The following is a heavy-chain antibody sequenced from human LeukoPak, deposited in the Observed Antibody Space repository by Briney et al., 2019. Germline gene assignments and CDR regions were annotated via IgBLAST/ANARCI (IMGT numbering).Heavy chain of an antibody. Sequence: PGGSLRLSCAASGLTFSSHWMHWVRQAPGKGLEWVAVISYDGSNKYYADSVKGRFTFSRDNSKNTLYLQMNSLRAEDTAVYYCAKEYCSNSVCHSLDYWGQGTLVTVSS. CDR2: ISYDGSNK. CDR3: AKEYCSNSVCHSLDY. V-gene: IGHV3-30*18. D-gene: IGHD2-8*01. J-gene: IGHJ4*02. CDR1: GLTFSSHW.